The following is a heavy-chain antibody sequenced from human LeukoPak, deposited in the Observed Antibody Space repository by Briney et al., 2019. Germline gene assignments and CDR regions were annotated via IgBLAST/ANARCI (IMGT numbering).Heavy chain of an antibody. D-gene: IGHD1-26*01. CDR2: IYHSGTT. J-gene: IGHJ4*02. CDR3: ARVDSGTYYMPFDY. V-gene: IGHV4-59*01. Sequence: SETLSLTCTVSGGSLIPYYWSWIRQPPGKGLEWIAYIYHSGTTNYSPPLKGRATLSVDTSKNQISLRLSSVTAADTAVYFCARVDSGTYYMPFDYWGQGSLVTVSS. CDR1: GGSLIPYY.